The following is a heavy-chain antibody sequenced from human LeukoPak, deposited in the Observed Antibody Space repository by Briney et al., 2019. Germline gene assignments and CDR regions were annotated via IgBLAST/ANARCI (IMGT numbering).Heavy chain of an antibody. CDR2: IYHSGST. V-gene: IGHV4-4*02. D-gene: IGHD3-10*01. J-gene: IGHJ4*02. CDR1: GGSISSSNW. Sequence: TTSETLSLTCAVSGGSISSSNWWSWVRQPPGKGLDWIGEIYHSGSTNYNPSLKSRVTISEDKSKNQFSLKLSSVTAADTAVYYCALNYYGSGSYFDYWGQGTLVTVSS. CDR3: ALNYYGSGSYFDY.